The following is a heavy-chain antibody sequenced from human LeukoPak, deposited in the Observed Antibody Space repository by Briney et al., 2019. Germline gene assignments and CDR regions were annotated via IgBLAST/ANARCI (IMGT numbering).Heavy chain of an antibody. CDR1: GFTFSSYW. CDR3: ARGVVPAESWFDP. CDR2: ISGSDGST. D-gene: IGHD2-2*01. Sequence: SGGSLRLSCAAPGFTFSSYWMHWVRQAPGKGLEWVSGISGSDGSTYYADSVKGRFIISRDNSKNTLYLQMNSLRAEDTAVYYCARGVVPAESWFDPWGQGTLVTVSS. V-gene: IGHV3-23*01. J-gene: IGHJ5*02.